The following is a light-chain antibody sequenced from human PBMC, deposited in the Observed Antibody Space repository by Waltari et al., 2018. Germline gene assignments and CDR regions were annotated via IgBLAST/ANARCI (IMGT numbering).Light chain of an antibody. CDR1: DSDIGAYNY. Sequence: QSALAQPASVSGSPGQSITLSCTGTDSDIGAYNYVSCYQQHPGIAPQPLLYDVSDRPSGVSDRFSGSKSGKTASLTISGLQPEDAADYYCSSYTRRNTVIFGGGTKLTVV. CDR3: SSYTRRNTVI. CDR2: DVS. J-gene: IGLJ2*01. V-gene: IGLV2-14*03.